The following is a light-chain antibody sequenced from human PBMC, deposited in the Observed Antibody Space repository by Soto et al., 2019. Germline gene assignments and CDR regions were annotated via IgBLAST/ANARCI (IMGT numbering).Light chain of an antibody. CDR3: QQFGSSPGFT. CDR2: GAT. CDR1: QSINSRY. Sequence: EIVLTQSPGTLSLSPGERATLSCRASQSINSRYLAWYQQKPGQAPRLLIYGATSRATSIPDRFSGSVSGKDFTLIISRLEPEDFAVYYCQQFGSSPGFTFGPGTIVDIK. V-gene: IGKV3-20*01. J-gene: IGKJ3*01.